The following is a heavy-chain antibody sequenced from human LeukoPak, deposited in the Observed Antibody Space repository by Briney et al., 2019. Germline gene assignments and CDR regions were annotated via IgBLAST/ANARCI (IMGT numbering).Heavy chain of an antibody. CDR3: ARGAAAGTFDY. D-gene: IGHD6-13*01. CDR2: INSDGSST. CDR1: GFTFSSYW. Sequence: GGSLRLSRVASGFTFSSYWMHWVRQAPGKGLVWVSRINSDGSSTIYAGSVKGRFTISRDNAKNTLYLQMNSLRTEDTAVYYCARGAAAGTFDYWGQGTLVTVSS. V-gene: IGHV3-74*01. J-gene: IGHJ4*02.